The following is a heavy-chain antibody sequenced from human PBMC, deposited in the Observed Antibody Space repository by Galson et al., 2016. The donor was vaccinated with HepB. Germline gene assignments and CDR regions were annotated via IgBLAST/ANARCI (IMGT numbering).Heavy chain of an antibody. V-gene: IGHV3-53*01. D-gene: IGHD5-24*01. J-gene: IGHJ4*02. Sequence: LRLSCAASGFTVSDSYMSWVRQAPGKGLEWVSVIYGSGRTHYADSVKGRFTVSRDNSKNTVYLQMNSLRAEDTAVYHCARVRDGWYFDYWGQGTLVTVSS. CDR3: ARVRDGWYFDY. CDR2: IYGSGRT. CDR1: GFTVSDSY.